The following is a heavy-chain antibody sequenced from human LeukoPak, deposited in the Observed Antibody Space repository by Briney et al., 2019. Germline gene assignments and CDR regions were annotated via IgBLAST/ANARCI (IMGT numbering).Heavy chain of an antibody. D-gene: IGHD3-3*01. CDR1: GGTFSSYA. CDR2: IIPIFGTA. Sequence: ASVKVSCKASGGTFSSYAISWVRQAPGQGLEWMGGIIPIFGTANYAQKFQGRVTITADESTSTAYMELRSLKSEDTAVYYCARSSRGLEWLKGVYFDYWGQGTLVTVSS. CDR3: ARSSRGLEWLKGVYFDY. V-gene: IGHV1-69*13. J-gene: IGHJ4*02.